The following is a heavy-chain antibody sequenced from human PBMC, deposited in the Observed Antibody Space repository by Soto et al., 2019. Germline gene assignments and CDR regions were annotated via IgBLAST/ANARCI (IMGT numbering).Heavy chain of an antibody. CDR1: GFTFSSYA. Sequence: GGSLRLSCAASGFTFSSYAMSWVRQAPGKGLEWVSAISGSGGSTYYADSVKGRFTISRDNSKNTLYLQMNSLRAEDTAVYYCAKDLYYYDGSGYYYESSFDYWGQGPLVTVSS. J-gene: IGHJ4*02. V-gene: IGHV3-23*01. CDR2: ISGSGGST. D-gene: IGHD3-22*01. CDR3: AKDLYYYDGSGYYYESSFDY.